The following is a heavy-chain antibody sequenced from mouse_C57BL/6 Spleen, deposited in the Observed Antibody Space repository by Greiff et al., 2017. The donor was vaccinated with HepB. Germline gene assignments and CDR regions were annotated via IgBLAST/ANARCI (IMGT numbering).Heavy chain of an antibody. Sequence: EVQLQQSGAELVKPGASVKLSCTASGFNIKDYYMHWVKQRTEQGLEWIGRIDPEDGETKYAPKFQGKATLTADTSSNTAYLQLSSLTSEDTAVYYCARSVTGTFDYAMDYWGQGTSVTVSS. D-gene: IGHD4-1*01. CDR1: GFNIKDYY. CDR2: IDPEDGET. CDR3: ARSVTGTFDYAMDY. V-gene: IGHV14-2*01. J-gene: IGHJ4*01.